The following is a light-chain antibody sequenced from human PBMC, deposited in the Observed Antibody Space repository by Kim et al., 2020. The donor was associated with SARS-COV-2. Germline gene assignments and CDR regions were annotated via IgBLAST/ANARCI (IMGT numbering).Light chain of an antibody. J-gene: IGKJ3*01. Sequence: ASVGDRVTITCRASQGISSYLAWYQQIPGKAPNLLFYDATTLQSGVPSRFSGGGSGTDFTLTISSLQPEDFATYYCQQLNSFPPVFGPGTKVDIK. CDR2: DAT. V-gene: IGKV1-9*01. CDR3: QQLNSFPPV. CDR1: QGISSY.